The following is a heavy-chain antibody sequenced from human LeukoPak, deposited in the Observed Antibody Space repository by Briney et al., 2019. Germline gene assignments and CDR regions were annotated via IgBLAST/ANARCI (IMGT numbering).Heavy chain of an antibody. CDR3: ARGLLWFGELGVGGMDV. CDR2: INPNSGGT. CDR1: GYTFTGYY. D-gene: IGHD3-10*01. J-gene: IGHJ6*02. V-gene: IGHV1-2*02. Sequence: ASVKVSCKASGYTFTGYYMHWVRQPPGQGLEWMGWINPNSGGTNYAQKFQGRVTMTRDTSISTAYVELSRLRSDDTAVYYCARGLLWFGELGVGGMDVWGQGTTVTVSS.